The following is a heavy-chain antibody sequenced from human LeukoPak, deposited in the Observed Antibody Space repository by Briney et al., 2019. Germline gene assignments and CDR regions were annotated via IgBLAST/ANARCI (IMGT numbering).Heavy chain of an antibody. CDR3: ARVNYDFWSGYYMYYFDY. CDR1: GYTFTTYY. D-gene: IGHD3-3*01. V-gene: IGHV1-18*04. J-gene: IGHJ4*02. Sequence: ASVTVSCKASGYTFTTYYMHWVRQAPGQGLEWIGWISAYNGNTNYAQKLQGRVTMTTDTSTSTAYMELRSLRSDDTAVYYCARVNYDFWSGYYMYYFDYWGQGTLVTVSS. CDR2: ISAYNGNT.